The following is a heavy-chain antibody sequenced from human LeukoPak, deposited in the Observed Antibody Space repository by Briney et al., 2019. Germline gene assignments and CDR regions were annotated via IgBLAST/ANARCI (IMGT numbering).Heavy chain of an antibody. CDR1: GYTFTRYY. D-gene: IGHD3-22*01. Sequence: ASVKVSCKASGYTFTRYYMHWVRQAAGQGLEWMGIINPSGGSTSYEPKFQGRVTMTRDTSTSTVYMELSSLRSEDTAVYYFARGGSYYYDSSGYSAPVALGWVDPWGQGTLVTVSS. CDR3: ARGGSYYYDSSGYSAPVALGWVDP. CDR2: INPSGGST. J-gene: IGHJ5*02. V-gene: IGHV1-46*01.